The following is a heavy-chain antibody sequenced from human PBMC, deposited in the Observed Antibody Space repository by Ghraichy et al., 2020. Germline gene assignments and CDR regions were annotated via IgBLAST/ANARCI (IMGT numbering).Heavy chain of an antibody. CDR3: ARGVEDSTWGYFDY. J-gene: IGHJ4*02. D-gene: IGHD2-2*01. CDR1: GGSFSGYY. Sequence: SETLSLTCAVYGGSFSGYYWSWIRQPPGKGLEWIGEINHSGSTNYNPSLKSRVTISVDTSKNQFSLKLSSVTAADTAVYYCARGVEDSTWGYFDYWGQGTLVTVSS. V-gene: IGHV4-34*01. CDR2: INHSGST.